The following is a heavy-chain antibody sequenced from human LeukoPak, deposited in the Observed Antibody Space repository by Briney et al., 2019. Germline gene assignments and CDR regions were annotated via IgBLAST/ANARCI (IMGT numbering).Heavy chain of an antibody. CDR3: ANSDYGGNPPPRRPYYFDY. V-gene: IGHV3-23*01. CDR2: ISGSGGRT. D-gene: IGHD4-23*01. J-gene: IGHJ4*02. Sequence: GGSLRLSCEASGFTFISYAMSWVRQAPGKGLEWVSSISGSGGRTSYADSVQGRFTISRDNSKNTLYLQMNSLRAEDTAVYYCANSDYGGNPPPRRPYYFDYWGQGTLVTVSS. CDR1: GFTFISYA.